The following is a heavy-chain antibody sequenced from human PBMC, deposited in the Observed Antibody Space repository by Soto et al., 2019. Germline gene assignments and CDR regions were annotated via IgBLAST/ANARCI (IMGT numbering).Heavy chain of an antibody. CDR1: GGSISSYY. CDR3: ARHPFDILTGYYPDYYMDV. D-gene: IGHD3-9*01. CDR2: IYYSGST. Sequence: SETLSLTCTVSGGSISSYYWSWIRQPPGKGLEWIGYIYYSGSTNYNPSLKSRVTISVDTSKNQFSLKLSSVTAADTAVYYCARHPFDILTGYYPDYYMDVWGKGTRVTVSS. J-gene: IGHJ6*03. V-gene: IGHV4-59*08.